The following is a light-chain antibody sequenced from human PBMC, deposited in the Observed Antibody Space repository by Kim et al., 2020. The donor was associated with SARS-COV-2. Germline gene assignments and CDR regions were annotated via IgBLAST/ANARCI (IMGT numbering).Light chain of an antibody. V-gene: IGKV1-27*01. Sequence: ASAGDRVTITCRASQDIANSLAGYQKKPGKVPQVLIYAASTLQSVVPSRFSGSGSGTEFTLTIGSLQTEDVATYYRQKYNSAPWTFGPGTKVDIK. CDR1: QDIANS. CDR2: AAS. CDR3: QKYNSAPWT. J-gene: IGKJ1*01.